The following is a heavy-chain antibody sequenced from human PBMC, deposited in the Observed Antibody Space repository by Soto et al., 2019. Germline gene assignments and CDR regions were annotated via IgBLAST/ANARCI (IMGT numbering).Heavy chain of an antibody. Sequence: PGGSLRLSCAASGFTVSNYGMHWVRLAPGRGLEGVAVISYAGSSKYYADSVKGRFTISRDNSKNTLYLQMNSLRAEDTAGYYFAKEVGSSCSGCSCPHEVYYYYGMEVWGQGTTAHVSS. V-gene: IGHV3-30*18. D-gene: IGHD2-15*01. CDR1: GFTVSNYG. CDR2: ISYAGSSK. CDR3: AKEVGSSCSGCSCPHEVYYYYGMEV. J-gene: IGHJ6*02.